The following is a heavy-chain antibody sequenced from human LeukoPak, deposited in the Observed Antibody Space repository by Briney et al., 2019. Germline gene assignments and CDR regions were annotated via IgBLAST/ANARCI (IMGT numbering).Heavy chain of an antibody. CDR2: IYSGGST. Sequence: GSLRLSCAASGFTVSSNYMSWVRQAPGKGLEWVSVIYSGGSTYYADSVKGRFTISRDNSKNTLYLQMNSLRAEDTAVYYCARESGGVRRAFDIWGQGTMVTVSS. D-gene: IGHD3-16*01. CDR3: ARESGGVRRAFDI. CDR1: GFTVSSNY. V-gene: IGHV3-53*01. J-gene: IGHJ3*02.